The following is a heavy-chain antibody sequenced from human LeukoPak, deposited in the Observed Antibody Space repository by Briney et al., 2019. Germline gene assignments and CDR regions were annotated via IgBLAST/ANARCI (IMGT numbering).Heavy chain of an antibody. CDR2: IYYTGGT. J-gene: IGHJ4*02. Sequence: PSETLSLTCTISGGSISNYYWSWIRQTPGKGLEWIGYIYYTGGTDYNPSLKSRVAISVDTSKNQFSLKLSSVTAADTAVYYCARGAPYYDYVWGSYRYYYFDYWGQGTLVTASS. D-gene: IGHD3-16*02. V-gene: IGHV4-59*01. CDR1: GGSISNYY. CDR3: ARGAPYYDYVWGSYRYYYFDY.